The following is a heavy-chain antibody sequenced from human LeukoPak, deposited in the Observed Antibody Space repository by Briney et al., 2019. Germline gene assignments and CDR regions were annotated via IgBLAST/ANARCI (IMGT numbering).Heavy chain of an antibody. V-gene: IGHV3-30-3*01. J-gene: IGHJ3*02. CDR2: ISYDGSNK. CDR3: ARDRDSSGWYGFDAFDI. Sequence: GGSLRLSCAASGFTFSNAWMSWVRQAPGKGLEWVAVISYDGSNKYYADSVKGRFTISRDNSKNTLYLQMNSLRAEDTAVYYCARDRDSSGWYGFDAFDIWGQGTMVTVSS. D-gene: IGHD6-19*01. CDR1: GFTFSNAW.